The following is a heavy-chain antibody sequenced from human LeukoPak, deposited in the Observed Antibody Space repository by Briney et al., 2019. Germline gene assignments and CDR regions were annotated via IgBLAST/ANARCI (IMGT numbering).Heavy chain of an antibody. CDR1: GYSFTNYW. Sequence: GESLKISCQGSGYSFTNYWIAWVRQTPGKGLEWMGIIYPGDSDTKYSPSFQGQVTISAEKSITTAYLQWSSLKASDTAMYYCARQESGLRWQTFDYWGQGTLVTVSS. D-gene: IGHD4-23*01. CDR3: ARQESGLRWQTFDY. CDR2: IYPGDSDT. J-gene: IGHJ4*02. V-gene: IGHV5-51*01.